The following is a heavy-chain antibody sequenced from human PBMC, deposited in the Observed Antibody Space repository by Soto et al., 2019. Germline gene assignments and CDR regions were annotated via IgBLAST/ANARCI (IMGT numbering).Heavy chain of an antibody. V-gene: IGHV1-3*01. CDR2: INAGNGNT. D-gene: IGHD2-21*02. J-gene: IGHJ6*02. CDR3: AKDKSTYCGADWLTDYYYGMDV. CDR1: GYTFTSYA. Sequence: GSVKVSCKASGYTFTSYAMHWVRQAPGQRLEGMGWINAGNGNTKYSQKSQGRVTITRDTSASTAYMELSSLRSEDTAVYYCAKDKSTYCGADWLTDYYYGMDVWGQGTLVTVSS.